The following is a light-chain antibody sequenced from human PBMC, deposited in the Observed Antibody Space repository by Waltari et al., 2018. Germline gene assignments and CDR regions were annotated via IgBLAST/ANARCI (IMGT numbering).Light chain of an antibody. CDR2: AAS. Sequence: EIVLTQSPATLALSPGERATLSCRASQSVIDYVAWYQQKPGQAPRLLIYAASNRATGIRARFSGSGSETDVTLTISSLELEDFAVYYCEQRRNGRSPFGQGTRLEI. CDR1: QSVIDY. CDR3: EQRRNGRSP. V-gene: IGKV3-11*01. J-gene: IGKJ5*01.